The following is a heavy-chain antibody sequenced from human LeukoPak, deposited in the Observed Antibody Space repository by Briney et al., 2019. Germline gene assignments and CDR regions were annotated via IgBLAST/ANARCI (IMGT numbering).Heavy chain of an antibody. CDR3: AKDDSSGYYCGY. J-gene: IGHJ4*02. D-gene: IGHD3-22*01. Sequence: PGGSLRLSCAASGFTFSSYAMHWVRQAPGKGLEWVAVISHDGSNKYYADSVKGRFTISRDNSKNTLYLQMNSLRAEDTAVYYCAKDDSSGYYCGYWGQGTLVTVSS. CDR1: GFTFSSYA. CDR2: ISHDGSNK. V-gene: IGHV3-30*04.